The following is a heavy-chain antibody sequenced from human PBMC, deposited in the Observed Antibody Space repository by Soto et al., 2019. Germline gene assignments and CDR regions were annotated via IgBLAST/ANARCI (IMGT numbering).Heavy chain of an antibody. V-gene: IGHV3-15*07. CDR3: TTARSDNYYGSGSYYYGMDV. CDR2: IKSKTDGGTT. Sequence: GGSLRLSCAASGFTFSNAWMNWVRQAPGKGLEWVGRIKSKTDGGTTDYAAPVKGRFTISRDDSKNTLYLQMNSLKTEDTAVYYCTTARSDNYYGSGSYYYGMDVWGQGTTVTVSS. CDR1: GFTFSNAW. J-gene: IGHJ6*02. D-gene: IGHD3-10*01.